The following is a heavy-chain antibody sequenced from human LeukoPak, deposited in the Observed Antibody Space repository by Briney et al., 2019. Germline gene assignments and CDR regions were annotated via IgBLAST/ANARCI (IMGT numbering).Heavy chain of an antibody. Sequence: PSETLSLTCTVSGGSISSYYWSWVRQPPGKGLEWIGYIYYSGSTNYNPSLKSRVTISVDTSKNQFSLKLSSVTAADTAVYYCASGHYDSSGYVDDYWGQGTLVTVSS. J-gene: IGHJ4*02. D-gene: IGHD3-22*01. CDR1: GGSISSYY. CDR3: ASGHYDSSGYVDDY. V-gene: IGHV4-59*01. CDR2: IYYSGST.